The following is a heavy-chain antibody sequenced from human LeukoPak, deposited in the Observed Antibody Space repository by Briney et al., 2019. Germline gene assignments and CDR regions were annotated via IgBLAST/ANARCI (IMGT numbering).Heavy chain of an antibody. Sequence: SETLSLTCTVSGGSISSYYWSWIRQPPGKGLEWIGYIYYSGSTNYIPSLKSRVTISVDTSKNQFSLKLSSVTAADTAVYYCARGYSGYDSDYWGQGTLVTVSS. CDR1: GGSISSYY. CDR2: IYYSGST. J-gene: IGHJ4*02. CDR3: ARGYSGYDSDY. V-gene: IGHV4-59*01. D-gene: IGHD5-12*01.